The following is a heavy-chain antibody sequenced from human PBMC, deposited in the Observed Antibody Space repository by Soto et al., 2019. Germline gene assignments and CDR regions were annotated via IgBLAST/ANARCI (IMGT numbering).Heavy chain of an antibody. CDR1: GFTFSSYA. D-gene: IGHD6-13*01. J-gene: IGHJ6*02. V-gene: IGHV3-23*01. CDR2: ISGSGGST. CDR3: AKTYSSSWYPTLYYYYGMDV. Sequence: PGGSLRLSCAASGFTFSSYAMSWVRQAPGKGLEWVSAISGSGGSTYYADSVKGRFTISRDNSKNTLYLQMNSLRAEDTAVYYCAKTYSSSWYPTLYYYYGMDVWGQGTTVTVSS.